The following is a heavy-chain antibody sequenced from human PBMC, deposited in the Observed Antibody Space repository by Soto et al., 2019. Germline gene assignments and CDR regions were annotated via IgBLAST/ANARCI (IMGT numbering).Heavy chain of an antibody. J-gene: IGHJ6*02. Sequence: QVQLVESGGGVVQPGRSLRLSCAASGFTFSSYGMHWVRQAPGKGLEWVAVISYDGSNKYYADSVKGRFTISRDNSKNTLYRQMNSLRAEDTAVYYCAKVTRDYFKGTHYYYYGMDVWGQGTTVTVSS. CDR1: GFTFSSYG. D-gene: IGHD4-17*01. CDR3: AKVTRDYFKGTHYYYYGMDV. V-gene: IGHV3-30*18. CDR2: ISYDGSNK.